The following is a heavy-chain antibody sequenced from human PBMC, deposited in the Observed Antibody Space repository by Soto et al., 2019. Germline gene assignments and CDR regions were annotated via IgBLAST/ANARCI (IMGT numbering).Heavy chain of an antibody. D-gene: IGHD2-2*02. V-gene: IGHV1-46*01. J-gene: IGHJ6*02. CDR3: ARDYLNCSSTSCYIGGYYYYAMHV. CDR2: INPSGGST. CDR1: GYTFTSYY. Sequence: QVQLVQSGAEVKKPGASVKVSCKASGYTFTSYYMHWVRQAPGQGLEWMGIINPSGGSTSYAQKFQGRVTMTRATSTSTVYMELSSLRSEDTAVYYCARDYLNCSSTSCYIGGYYYYAMHVWRQGTTVTGSS.